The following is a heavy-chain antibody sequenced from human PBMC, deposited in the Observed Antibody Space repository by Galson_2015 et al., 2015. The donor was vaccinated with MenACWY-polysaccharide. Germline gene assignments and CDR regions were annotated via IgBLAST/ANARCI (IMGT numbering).Heavy chain of an antibody. D-gene: IGHD5-24*01. CDR1: GFTFRNYG. CDR2: IYYDGSNK. J-gene: IGHJ4*02. Sequence: SLRLSCAASGFTFRNYGMHWVRQAPGKGLEWVTVIYYDGSNKYYIDPVRGRFTISRDNSRNTLYLQMNSLRAEDTAVYYCAAGTGRDGYTFDFWGRGTLVTVSS. V-gene: IGHV3-30*12. CDR3: AAGTGRDGYTFDF.